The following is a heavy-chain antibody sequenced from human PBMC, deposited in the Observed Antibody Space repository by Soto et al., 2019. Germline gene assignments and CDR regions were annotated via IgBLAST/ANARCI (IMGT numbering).Heavy chain of an antibody. CDR3: AKADSIAAADFDY. V-gene: IGHV3-9*01. J-gene: IGHJ4*02. D-gene: IGHD6-13*01. CDR2: ISWNSGSI. CDR1: GFTFDDYA. Sequence: GGSLRLSCAASGFTFDDYAMHWVRQAPGKGLEWVSGISWNSGSIGYADSVKGRFTISRDNAKNSLYLQMNSLRAEDTALYYCAKADSIAAADFDYWGQGTLVTVSS.